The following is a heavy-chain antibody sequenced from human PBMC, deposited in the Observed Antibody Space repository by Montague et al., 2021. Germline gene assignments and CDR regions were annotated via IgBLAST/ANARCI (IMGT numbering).Heavy chain of an antibody. Sequence: SETPSLTCAVSGGSISTYYWTWIRQSPGKGLEYIGYFAQSVASGASGSTNYHPSLRGRVTVSVDSSKNQVSLKMTSVTATDTGVYYCARGEGVVPAARFDFWGRGTLVTVSS. CDR2: FAQSVASGASGST. J-gene: IGHJ4*02. V-gene: IGHV4-4*09. D-gene: IGHD3-16*01. CDR1: GGSISTYY. CDR3: ARGEGVVPAARFDF.